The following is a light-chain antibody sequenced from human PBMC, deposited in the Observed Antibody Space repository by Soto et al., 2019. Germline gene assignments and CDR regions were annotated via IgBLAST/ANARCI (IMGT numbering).Light chain of an antibody. CDR1: SSNIGNNH. Sequence: QSVLTQPPSASGTPGQRVTISCSGSSSNIGNNHVYWYQQLPGTAPKLLIYRDNQRPSGVPDRFSGSRSGTSASLAISGLRFEDEADYYCAAWDGSLSGVVFGGGTKLTVL. J-gene: IGLJ2*01. CDR2: RDN. CDR3: AAWDGSLSGVV. V-gene: IGLV1-47*01.